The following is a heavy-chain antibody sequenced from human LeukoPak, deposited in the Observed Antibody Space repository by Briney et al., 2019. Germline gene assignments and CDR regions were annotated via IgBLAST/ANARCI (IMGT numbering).Heavy chain of an antibody. CDR3: AKSFYGYVFDY. D-gene: IGHD5-12*01. J-gene: IGHJ4*02. CDR2: ISWNSGST. CDR1: GFTFDDYA. Sequence: GGSLRLSCAASGFTFDDYAMHWVRQAPGKGLEWVSGISWNSGSTGYADSVKGRFTISRDNAKNSLYLQMNSLRAEDTALYYCAKSFYGYVFDYWGQGTLVTVSS. V-gene: IGHV3-9*01.